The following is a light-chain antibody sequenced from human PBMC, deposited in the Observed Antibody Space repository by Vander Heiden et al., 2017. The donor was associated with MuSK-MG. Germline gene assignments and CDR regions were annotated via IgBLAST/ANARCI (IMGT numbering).Light chain of an antibody. CDR2: GAS. V-gene: IGKV3-20*01. CDR1: QSVSSSY. CDR3: QQDSSSIT. Sequence: EIVLTQSPGTLSLSPGERATLSCRASQSVSSSYLAWYQQKPGQAPRLLIYGASSRANGIPDRFSGSGSGTDFTLTISRLEPEDFAVYYCQQDSSSITFGPGTRLEIK. J-gene: IGKJ5*01.